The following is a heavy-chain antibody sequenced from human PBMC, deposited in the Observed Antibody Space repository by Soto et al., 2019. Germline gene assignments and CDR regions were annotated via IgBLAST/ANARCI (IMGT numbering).Heavy chain of an antibody. D-gene: IGHD3-16*02. V-gene: IGHV4-39*01. CDR2: IYYSGST. J-gene: IGHJ3*02. CDR1: GGSISSSSYY. Sequence: QLQLQESGPGLVKPSETLSLTCTVSGGSISSSSYYWGWIRQPPGKGLEWIGSIYYSGSTYYNPSLKSRVTISVDTSKNQFSLKLSSVTAADTAVYYCARRSYMITFGGVIFYAFDIWGQGTMVTVSS. CDR3: ARRSYMITFGGVIFYAFDI.